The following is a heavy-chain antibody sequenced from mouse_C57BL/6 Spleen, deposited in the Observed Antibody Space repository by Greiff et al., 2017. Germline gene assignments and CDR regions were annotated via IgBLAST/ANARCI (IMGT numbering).Heavy chain of an antibody. CDR3: ARDGNYFDY. J-gene: IGHJ2*01. CDR2: INPNNGGT. D-gene: IGHD2-1*01. V-gene: IGHV1-22*01. CDR1: GYTFTDYN. Sequence: VQLKESGPELVKPGASVKMSCKASGYTFTDYNMHWVKQSHGKSLEWIGYINPNNGGTSYNQKFKGKATLTVNKSSSTAYMELRSLTSEDSAVYYCARDGNYFDYWGKGTTLTVSS.